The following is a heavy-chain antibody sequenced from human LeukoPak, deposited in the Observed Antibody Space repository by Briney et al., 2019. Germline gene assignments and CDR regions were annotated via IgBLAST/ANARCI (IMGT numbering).Heavy chain of an antibody. V-gene: IGHV1-18*01. CDR3: ARDPVWWLRQDYMDV. D-gene: IGHD5-12*01. J-gene: IGHJ6*03. CDR2: ISAYNGNT. CDR1: GYTFTSYG. Sequence: ASVKVSCKASGYTFTSYGISWVRQAPGQGLEWMGWISAYNGNTNYAQKLQGRVTMTTDTSTSTAYMELRSLRSGDTAVYYCARDPVWWLRQDYMDVWGKGTTVTVSS.